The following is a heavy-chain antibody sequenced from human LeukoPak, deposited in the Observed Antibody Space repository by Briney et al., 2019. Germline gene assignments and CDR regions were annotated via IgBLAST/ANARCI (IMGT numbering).Heavy chain of an antibody. V-gene: IGHV1-69*05. CDR2: IIPIFGTA. D-gene: IGHD3-3*01. CDR1: GGTFSSYA. CDR3: ASGGDFWSGYTKMLFDY. Sequence: SVKVPCKASGGTFSSYAISWVRQAPGQGLEWMGGIIPIFGTANYAQKFQGRVTITTDESTSTAYMELSSLRSEDTAVYCCASGGDFWSGYTKMLFDYWGQGTLVTVSS. J-gene: IGHJ4*02.